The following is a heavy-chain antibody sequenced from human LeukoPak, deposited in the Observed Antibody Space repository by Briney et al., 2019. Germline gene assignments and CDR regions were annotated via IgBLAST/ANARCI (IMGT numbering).Heavy chain of an antibody. Sequence: PGRSLRLSCAASGFTLSTYAMHWVRQAPGKGLEWVAVISYDGSNKYYADSVKGRFTISRDNSKNTLYLQMNSLRAEDTAVYYCALRGYSYGQPDWGQGTLVTVSS. D-gene: IGHD5-18*01. V-gene: IGHV3-30-3*01. CDR2: ISYDGSNK. CDR3: ALRGYSYGQPD. J-gene: IGHJ4*02. CDR1: GFTLSTYA.